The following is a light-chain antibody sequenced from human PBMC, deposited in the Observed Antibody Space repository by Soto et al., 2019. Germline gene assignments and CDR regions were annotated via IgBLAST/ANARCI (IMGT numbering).Light chain of an antibody. CDR1: SGSVSTSYY. Sequence: QTVVTQEPSFSVSPGGTVTLTCGLSSGSVSTSYYPSWYQQTLGQAPRTLIYSTNTRSSGVPDRFSGSILGNKAALTITGAQADDESDYYCVLYMGSGPWVFGGGTQLTVL. J-gene: IGLJ3*02. CDR2: STN. V-gene: IGLV8-61*01. CDR3: VLYMGSGPWV.